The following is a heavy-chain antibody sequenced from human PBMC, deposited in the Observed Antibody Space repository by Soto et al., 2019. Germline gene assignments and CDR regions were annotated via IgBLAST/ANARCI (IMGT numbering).Heavy chain of an antibody. D-gene: IGHD6-19*01. J-gene: IGHJ5*02. CDR1: GFTFDDYA. Sequence: EVHLVESGGGLVQPGRSLRLSCAASGFTFDDYAMHWVRQAPGKGLEWVSGISWNSGSIGYADSVKGRFTISRDNAKNSLYLQMNSLRAEDTALYYCAKDGGYSSGRYGAWGQGTLVTVSS. CDR2: ISWNSGSI. CDR3: AKDGGYSSGRYGA. V-gene: IGHV3-9*01.